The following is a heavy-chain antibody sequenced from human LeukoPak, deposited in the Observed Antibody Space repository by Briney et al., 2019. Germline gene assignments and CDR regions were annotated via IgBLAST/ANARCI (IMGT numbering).Heavy chain of an antibody. CDR2: ISYDGSNK. CDR1: GFTFSSYA. CDR3: AREAAAGTGYFDH. D-gene: IGHD6-13*01. V-gene: IGHV3-30-3*01. Sequence: GGSLRLSCAASGFTFSSYAMHWVRQAPGKGLEWVAVISYDGSNKYYADSVKGRFTISRDNSKNTLYLQMNSLRAEDTAVYYCAREAAAGTGYFDHWGQGTLVTVSS. J-gene: IGHJ4*02.